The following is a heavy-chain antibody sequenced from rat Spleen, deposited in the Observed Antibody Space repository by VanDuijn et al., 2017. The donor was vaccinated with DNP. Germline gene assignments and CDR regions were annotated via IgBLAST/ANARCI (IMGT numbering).Heavy chain of an antibody. CDR1: GFTFSTAW. V-gene: IGHV6-6*01. Sequence: EVQVLESGGGLVQPGNSLKLSCATSGFTFSTAWMYWYRQFPEKRLEWVARIKAKSNNYATDYTESVKGRFTISRDDSKSSIYLQMNNLKEEDTAIYYCAWRINYGGYGDYWGQGTLVTVSS. CDR3: AWRINYGGYGDY. J-gene: IGHJ3*01. CDR2: IKAKSNNYAT. D-gene: IGHD1-11*01.